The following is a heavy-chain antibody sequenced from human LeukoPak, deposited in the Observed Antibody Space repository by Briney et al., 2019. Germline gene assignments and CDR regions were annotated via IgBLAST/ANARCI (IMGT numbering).Heavy chain of an antibody. J-gene: IGHJ4*02. V-gene: IGHV3-23*01. CDR1: GFTFSSYA. CDR2: ISGSAINT. Sequence: GRSLRLSCAASGFTFSSYAMSWVRQAPGKGLEWVSAISGSAINTYYADSVKGRSTISRDNSKNTLYLQMNSLRAEDTAIYYCAKDYWEQSDYVGAIGYWGQGILVTVSS. CDR3: AKDYWEQSDYVGAIGY. D-gene: IGHD4-17*01.